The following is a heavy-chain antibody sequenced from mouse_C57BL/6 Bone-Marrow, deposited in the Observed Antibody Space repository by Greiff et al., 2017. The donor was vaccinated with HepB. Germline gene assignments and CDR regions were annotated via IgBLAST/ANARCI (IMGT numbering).Heavy chain of an antibody. V-gene: IGHV2-2*01. CDR2: IWSGGST. CDR1: GFSLTSYG. CDR3: ARERVLYYYGPYYFDY. Sequence: QVQLKQSGPGLVQPSQSLSITCTVSGFSLTSYGVHWVRQSPGKGLEWLGVIWSGGSTDYNAAFISRLSISKDNSKSQVFFKMNSLQADDTAIYYCARERVLYYYGPYYFDYWGQGTTLTGSS. D-gene: IGHD1-1*01. J-gene: IGHJ2*01.